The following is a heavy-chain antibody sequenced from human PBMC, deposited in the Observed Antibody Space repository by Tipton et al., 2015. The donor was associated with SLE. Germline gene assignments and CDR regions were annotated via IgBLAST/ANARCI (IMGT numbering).Heavy chain of an antibody. J-gene: IGHJ4*02. Sequence: TLSLTCTVSGFSITNYNYNWGWIRQSPGKGLEWIGSVFYRGSTYDSTYYNPSLKSRVTISLDTSQNQFSLKLTSATAADTAIYYCARSSGDSLYYFNYWGQGALVTVSS. CDR1: GFSITNYNYN. CDR3: ARSSGDSLYYFNY. CDR2: VFYRGSTYDST. V-gene: IGHV4-39*07. D-gene: IGHD2-15*01.